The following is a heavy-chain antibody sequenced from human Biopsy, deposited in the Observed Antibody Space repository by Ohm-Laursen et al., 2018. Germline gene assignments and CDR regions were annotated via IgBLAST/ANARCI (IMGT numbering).Heavy chain of an antibody. D-gene: IGHD3-22*01. CDR2: VYYTGST. V-gene: IGHV4-59*01. Sequence: SDTLSLTCIVSGDSISSYYWSWIRQSPGKGLEWIGYVYYTGSTGYNPSLQSRVTISVDTSKNHFSLRLRSVTPADTAIYYCARDRGYYSDRTVPGYFDLWGRGTLVTVSS. CDR1: GDSISSYY. CDR3: ARDRGYYSDRTVPGYFDL. J-gene: IGHJ2*01.